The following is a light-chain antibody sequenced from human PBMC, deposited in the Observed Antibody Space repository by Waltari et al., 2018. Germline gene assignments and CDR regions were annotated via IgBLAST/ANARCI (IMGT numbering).Light chain of an antibody. CDR3: TSQALDGVVL. CDR2: YFT. V-gene: IGLV2-14*03. CDR1: GSAIDNSDF. Sequence: QSALTQPASVSGSLAQSMTISWIGIGSAIDNSDFVSWYPHQPGKAPRVIIYYFTNRPSGISHRFSSSKSANTASLTISGLQPEDEGDYYCTSQALDGVVLFGGGTQVTV. J-gene: IGLJ3*02.